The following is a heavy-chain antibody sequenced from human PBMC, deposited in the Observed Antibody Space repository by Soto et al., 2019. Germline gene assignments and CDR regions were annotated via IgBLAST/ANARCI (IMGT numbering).Heavy chain of an antibody. Sequence: SETLSLTCAVYGGSFSGYYWSWIRQPPGKGLEWIGEINHSGSTNYNPSLKSRVTISVDTSKNQFSLKLSSVTAADTAVYYCATWRRWPFSFDIWGQGTMVTVSS. V-gene: IGHV4-34*01. D-gene: IGHD2-15*01. CDR1: GGSFSGYY. CDR2: INHSGST. J-gene: IGHJ3*02. CDR3: ATWRRWPFSFDI.